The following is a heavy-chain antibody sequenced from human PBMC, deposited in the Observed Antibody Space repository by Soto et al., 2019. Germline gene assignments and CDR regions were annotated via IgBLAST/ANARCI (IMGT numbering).Heavy chain of an antibody. J-gene: IGHJ6*02. V-gene: IGHV4-31*03. CDR3: ARELGDILTGYPWNGMDV. CDR1: GGSISSGGYY. D-gene: IGHD3-9*01. CDR2: IYYSGST. Sequence: QVQLQESGPGLVKPSQTLSLTCTVSGGSISSGGYYWSGIRPHPGQGLEWIGYIYYSGSTYYNPSLKSRVTISVDTSKTQFALKLSSVTAADTAVYYCARELGDILTGYPWNGMDVWGQGTTVTVCS.